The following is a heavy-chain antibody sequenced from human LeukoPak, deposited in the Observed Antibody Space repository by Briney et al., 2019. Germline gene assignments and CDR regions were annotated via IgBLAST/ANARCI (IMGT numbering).Heavy chain of an antibody. CDR2: IYYSGST. CDR1: GGPISGRSYY. CDR3: ARRAYSDYGGVSVDP. J-gene: IGHJ5*02. V-gene: IGHV4-39*01. Sequence: PSEALSLTCTVSGGPISGRSYYWGWVRQPPGKGLDWIGSIYYSGSTYYNPSLESRVTISVDTSKNQFSLKLSSVTAADTAVYYCARRAYSDYGGVSVDPWGQGTLVTVSS. D-gene: IGHD4-11*01.